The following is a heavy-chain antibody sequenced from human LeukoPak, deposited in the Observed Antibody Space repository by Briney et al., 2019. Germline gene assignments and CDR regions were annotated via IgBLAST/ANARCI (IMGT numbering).Heavy chain of an antibody. Sequence: GGSLRLSCAASGFTFDDYGMSWVRQAPGKGLEWVSGINWNGGSTGYADSVKGRFTISRDNAKNSLYLQMNSLRAEDTALYYCARRGKRPGYYYYYMDVWGKGTTVTVSS. CDR2: INWNGGST. CDR1: GFTFDDYG. J-gene: IGHJ6*03. D-gene: IGHD3-10*01. CDR3: ARRGKRPGYYYYYMDV. V-gene: IGHV3-20*04.